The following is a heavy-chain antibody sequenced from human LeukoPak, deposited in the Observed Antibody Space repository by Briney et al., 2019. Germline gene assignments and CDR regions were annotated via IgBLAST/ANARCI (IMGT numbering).Heavy chain of an antibody. Sequence: LEWVSSISSSSSYIYYADSVKGRFTISRDNAKNSLYLQMNSLRAEDTAVYYCVAAAGPFDYWGQGTLVTVSS. J-gene: IGHJ4*02. CDR3: VAAAGPFDY. V-gene: IGHV3-21*01. CDR2: ISSSSSYI. D-gene: IGHD6-13*01.